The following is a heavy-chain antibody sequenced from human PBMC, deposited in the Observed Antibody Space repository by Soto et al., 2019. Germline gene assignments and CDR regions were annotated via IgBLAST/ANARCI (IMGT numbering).Heavy chain of an antibody. V-gene: IGHV3-23*01. CDR2: ISGSGGST. D-gene: IGHD6-13*01. CDR1: GFTFSSYA. CDR3: AKDRRYSSSWYGH. Sequence: QAGGSLSLSCAASGFTFSSYAMSWVRQAPGKGLEWVSAISGSGGSTYYADSVKGRFTISRDNSKNTLYLQMNSLRAEDTAVYYCAKDRRYSSSWYGHWGQGTLVTVSS. J-gene: IGHJ4*02.